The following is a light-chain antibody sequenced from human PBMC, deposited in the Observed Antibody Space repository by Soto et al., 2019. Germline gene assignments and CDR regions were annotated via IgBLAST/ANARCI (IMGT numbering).Light chain of an antibody. J-gene: IGLJ2*01. CDR2: DVS. CDR3: SSYRRSSTCVV. CDR1: SSDVGGYDY. Sequence: QSALTQPASVSGSPGQSITISCTGTSSDVGGYDYVSWYQQHPGKAPKVMIYDVSNRPSGVSNRFSGSKSANTASLTISGLQAEDEADYYCSSYRRSSTCVVFGGGTKLTVL. V-gene: IGLV2-14*01.